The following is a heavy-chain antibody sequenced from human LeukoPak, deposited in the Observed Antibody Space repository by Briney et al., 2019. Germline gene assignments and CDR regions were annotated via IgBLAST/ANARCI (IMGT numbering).Heavy chain of an antibody. J-gene: IGHJ3*02. CDR1: GGSISRYY. CDR2: IYYSWST. V-gene: IGHV4-59*01. Sequence: SETLSLTCTVSGGSISRYYWSWVRQPPGKGLEWIGYIYYSWSTNYNPSLTNRVTISLDTSKNQFSLKLSSVSAADTVVYCCGRVITDQFDAFDIWGQGTMVTVSS. CDR3: GRVITDQFDAFDI. D-gene: IGHD1-14*01.